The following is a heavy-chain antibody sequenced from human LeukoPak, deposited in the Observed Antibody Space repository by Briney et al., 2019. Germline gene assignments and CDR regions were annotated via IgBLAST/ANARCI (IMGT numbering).Heavy chain of an antibody. J-gene: IGHJ4*02. D-gene: IGHD3-22*01. Sequence: GSSVKVSCKASGGTFSSYAISWVRQAPGQGLEWMGRIIPILGIANYAQKFQGRVTITADKSTSTAYMELSSLRSEDTAVYYCARDERYAASSAPPDPQCYFDYWGQGTLVTVSS. CDR1: GGTFSSYA. CDR3: ARDERYAASSAPPDPQCYFDY. CDR2: IIPILGIA. V-gene: IGHV1-69*04.